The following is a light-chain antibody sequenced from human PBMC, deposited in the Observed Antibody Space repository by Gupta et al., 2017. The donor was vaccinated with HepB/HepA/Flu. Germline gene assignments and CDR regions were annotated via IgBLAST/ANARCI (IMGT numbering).Light chain of an antibody. V-gene: IGKV3-20*01. CDR3: QRYGGSPLT. CDR1: QSFSRTF. J-gene: IGKJ4*01. CDR2: GTS. Sequence: EIAFTQSPGTLSLSPGERATLSCRASQSFSRTFSACHQQTAGQAPRLLIYGTSSRATSLPDRFSGSSSGTDFTLTISMLAPEDFAVYYCQRYGGSPLTFGGGTKVEIK.